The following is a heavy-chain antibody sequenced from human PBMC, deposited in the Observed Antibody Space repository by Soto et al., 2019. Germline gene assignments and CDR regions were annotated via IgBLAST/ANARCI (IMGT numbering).Heavy chain of an antibody. CDR1: GGSFSGHY. Sequence: PSETLSLTCAVYGGSFSGHYWSWIRQPPGKGLEWMGEINHSGSTNYNPSLKSRVTMSRDNAKNTLFLQMNSLRVEDTAVYYCARDLFPHTGSYLDYWGQGTLVTVSS. J-gene: IGHJ4*02. CDR2: INHSGST. CDR3: ARDLFPHTGSYLDY. D-gene: IGHD1-26*01. V-gene: IGHV4-34*01.